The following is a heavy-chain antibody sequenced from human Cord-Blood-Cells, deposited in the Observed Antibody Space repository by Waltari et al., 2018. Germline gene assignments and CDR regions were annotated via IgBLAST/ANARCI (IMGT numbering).Heavy chain of an antibody. J-gene: IGHJ1*01. CDR2: IYHSGST. CDR3: ARSEGSSWYAEYFQH. Sequence: QVQLQESGPGLVKPSETLSLTCTVSGYSISRGYYWGWIRQPPGKGLEWIGSIYHSGSTYYNPSLKSRVTISVDTSKNQFSLKLSSVTAADTAVYYCARSEGSSWYAEYFQHWGQGTLVTVSS. D-gene: IGHD6-13*01. CDR1: GYSISRGYY. V-gene: IGHV4-38-2*02.